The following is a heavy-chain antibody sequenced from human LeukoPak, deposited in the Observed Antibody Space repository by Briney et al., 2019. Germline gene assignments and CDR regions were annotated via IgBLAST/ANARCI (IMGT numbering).Heavy chain of an antibody. J-gene: IGHJ5*02. D-gene: IGHD3-22*01. V-gene: IGHV4-34*01. Sequence: PSETLSLTCAVYGGSFSGYYWSWIRQPPGKGLEWIGEINHSGSTSYNPSLKSRVTISVDTSKNQFSLKLSSVTAADTAVYYCARVSSTDYYNNRGWFDPWGQGTLVTVSS. CDR3: ARVSSTDYYNNRGWFDP. CDR1: GGSFSGYY. CDR2: INHSGST.